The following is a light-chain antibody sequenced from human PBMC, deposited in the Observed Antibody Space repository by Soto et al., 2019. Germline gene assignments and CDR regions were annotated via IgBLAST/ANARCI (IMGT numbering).Light chain of an antibody. J-gene: IGLJ2*01. CDR1: SSDIGSCNS. V-gene: IGLV2-8*01. CDR2: EVS. Sequence: QSALTQPPSASGSPGQSDTISCTGTSSDIGSCNSVSWYQQHPGKVPKLLISEVSKRPSGVPDRFSGSKSGNTASLTVSGLQAEDEADYYCSSCRGTDVVFGGGTKVTVL. CDR3: SSCRGTDVV.